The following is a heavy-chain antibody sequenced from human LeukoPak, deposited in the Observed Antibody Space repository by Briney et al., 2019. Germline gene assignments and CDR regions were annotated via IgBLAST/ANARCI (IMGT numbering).Heavy chain of an antibody. V-gene: IGHV3-48*01. CDR2: ISGSGSAI. CDR1: GFTFSSYN. Sequence: GGSLRLSCAASGFTFSSYNMNWVRQAPGKGLEWVSYISGSGSAIYYADSVKGRFTISRDNAKNSLYLQMNSLRAEDTAVYYCARELQQLVGDYYYYMDVWGKGTTVTVSS. J-gene: IGHJ6*03. CDR3: ARELQQLVGDYYYYMDV. D-gene: IGHD6-6*01.